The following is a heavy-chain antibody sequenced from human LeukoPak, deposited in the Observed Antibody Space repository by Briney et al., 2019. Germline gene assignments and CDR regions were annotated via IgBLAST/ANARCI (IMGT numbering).Heavy chain of an antibody. V-gene: IGHV3-7*01. CDR3: AKASIAGAIGVLDY. Sequence: GGSLRLSCAAFGFTFNNYWMSWVRQAPGKGLEWVANINQDGSGKHYMDSVKGRFTISRDNAKNSLYLQMNSLRAEDTAVYFCAKASIAGAIGVLDYWGQGTLVTVSS. CDR1: GFTFNNYW. J-gene: IGHJ4*02. D-gene: IGHD1-26*01. CDR2: INQDGSGK.